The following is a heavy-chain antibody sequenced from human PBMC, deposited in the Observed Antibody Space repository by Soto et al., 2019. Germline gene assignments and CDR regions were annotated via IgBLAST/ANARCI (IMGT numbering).Heavy chain of an antibody. D-gene: IGHD3-10*01. CDR3: ARRGRPGLVRGEYNWFDP. J-gene: IGHJ5*02. CDR2: IYYSGST. V-gene: IGHV4-39*01. CDR1: GGSISSSSYY. Sequence: PSETLSLTCTVSGGSISSSSYYWGWIRQPPGKGLEWIGSIYYSGSTYYNPSLKSRVTISVDTSKNQFSLKLSSVTAADTAVYYCARRGRPGLVRGEYNWFDPWGQGTLVTVSS.